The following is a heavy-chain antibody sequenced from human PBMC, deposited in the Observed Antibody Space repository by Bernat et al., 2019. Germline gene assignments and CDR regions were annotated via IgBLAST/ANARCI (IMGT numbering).Heavy chain of an antibody. J-gene: IGHJ4*02. CDR3: AKLTYGDYGAMVYYFDC. Sequence: EVQLLESGGGLVQPGGSLRLSCAASGFTFSSYAMSWVRQAPGKGLEWISVISGSGVSTYYADSVKGRFTISRDNSKNTLYLQMNSLRAEDTAVYYCAKLTYGDYGAMVYYFDCWGQGTLVTVSS. CDR2: ISGSGVST. D-gene: IGHD4-17*01. CDR1: GFTFSSYA. V-gene: IGHV3-23*01.